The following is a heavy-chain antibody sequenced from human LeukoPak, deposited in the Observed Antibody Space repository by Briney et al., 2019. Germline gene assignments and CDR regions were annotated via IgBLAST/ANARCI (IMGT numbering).Heavy chain of an antibody. CDR1: GGSISTYY. D-gene: IGHD6-25*01. V-gene: IGHV4-59*08. Sequence: SETLSLTCTVSGGSISTYYWSWIRQPPGKGPERIGYIYYSGSTNYNSSLKSRVTISVDTSKNQFSLKLYSVTAADTAVYYCARHYSPAAAGDYWGQGTLVTVSS. CDR2: IYYSGST. CDR3: ARHYSPAAAGDY. J-gene: IGHJ4*02.